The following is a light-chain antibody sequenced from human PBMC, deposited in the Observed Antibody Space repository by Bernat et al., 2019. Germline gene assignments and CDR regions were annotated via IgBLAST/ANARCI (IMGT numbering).Light chain of an antibody. J-gene: IGKJ1*01. Sequence: IVMTQSPATLSLSPGERATLSCRASQRFLYNLAWYQQKPGRAPRLLIFDTSTRATGVPVRFSGSRSGAEFTLTISSLQSEDFAVYYCHQYNNWPQTFGQGTKVEI. CDR3: HQYNNWPQT. CDR1: QRFLYN. CDR2: DTS. V-gene: IGKV3-15*01.